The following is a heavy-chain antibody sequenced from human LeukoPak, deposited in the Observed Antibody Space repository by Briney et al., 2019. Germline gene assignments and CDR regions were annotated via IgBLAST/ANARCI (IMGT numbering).Heavy chain of an antibody. CDR2: IYPGEYDI. CDR3: ARHGDYGGNYTNWFDP. Sequence: GESLKISCKGSGYSFSNYWIGWVRQMPGKGLEWMGLIYPGEYDIRYSPSFQGQVTISADKSISTAYLQWSSLKASDTAMYYCARHGDYGGNYTNWFDPWGQGTLVTVSS. V-gene: IGHV5-51*01. D-gene: IGHD4-23*01. J-gene: IGHJ5*02. CDR1: GYSFSNYW.